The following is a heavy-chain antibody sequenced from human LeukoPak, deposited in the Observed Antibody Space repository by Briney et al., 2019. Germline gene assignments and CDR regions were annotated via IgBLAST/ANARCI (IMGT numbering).Heavy chain of an antibody. CDR3: GNQCSGGTCPEH. CDR1: GFSISRYW. D-gene: IGHD2-15*01. CDR2: IQHDGNVK. J-gene: IGHJ1*01. Sequence: GGSLRLSCAASGFSISRYWMTWVRPAPGKGLEWVGNIQHDGNVKHYVDSVRGRFTISRDNAKNSVYLQMNSLRAEDSAVYFCGNQCSGGTCPEHWGQGTQVTVSS. V-gene: IGHV3-7*01.